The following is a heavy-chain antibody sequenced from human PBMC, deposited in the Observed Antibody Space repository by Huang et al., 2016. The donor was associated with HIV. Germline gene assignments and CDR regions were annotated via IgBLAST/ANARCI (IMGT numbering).Heavy chain of an antibody. V-gene: IGHV5-51*03. J-gene: IGHJ3*01. CDR3: AKGRRAFDV. CDR1: GYSFSIDW. Sequence: EVQLVQSGAEVKKPGESLTISCTGSGYSFSIDWIAWVRQMPGKGLEGMGSNYPCEAKSTYSPAFEGHVSISVDKSINTVYLHWSSLKASDTAIYYCAKGRRAFDVWGQGTWVTVSS. CDR2: NYPCEAKS.